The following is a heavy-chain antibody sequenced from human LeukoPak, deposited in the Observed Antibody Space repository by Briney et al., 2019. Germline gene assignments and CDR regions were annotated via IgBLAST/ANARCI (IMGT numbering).Heavy chain of an antibody. CDR2: ISGSGGST. V-gene: IGHV3-23*01. J-gene: IGHJ4*02. Sequence: GGSLRLSCAASGFTFSNAWMSWVRQAPGKGLEWVSAISGSGGSTYYADSVKGRFTISRDNSKNTLYLQMNSLRAEDTAVYYCAKDTHIVVVPAAILPYYFDYWGQGTLVTVSS. CDR1: GFTFSNAW. D-gene: IGHD2-2*02. CDR3: AKDTHIVVVPAAILPYYFDY.